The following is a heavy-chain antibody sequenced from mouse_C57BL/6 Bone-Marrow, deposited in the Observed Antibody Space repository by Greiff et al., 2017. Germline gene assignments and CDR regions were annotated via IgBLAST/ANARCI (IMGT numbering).Heavy chain of an antibody. CDR1: GYSITSGYY. Sequence: EVQLQESGPGLVKPSQSLSLTCSVTGYSITSGYYWNWIRQFPGNKLEWMGYISYDGSNNYNPSLKNRISITRDTSKNQFFLKLNSVTTEDTATYYCARDRVGRKFAYWGQGTLVTVSA. V-gene: IGHV3-6*01. J-gene: IGHJ3*01. CDR3: ARDRVGRKFAY. CDR2: ISYDGSN. D-gene: IGHD4-1*01.